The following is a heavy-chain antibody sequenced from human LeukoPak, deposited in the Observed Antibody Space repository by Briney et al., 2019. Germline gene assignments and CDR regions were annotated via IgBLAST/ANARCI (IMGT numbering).Heavy chain of an antibody. Sequence: GGSVRLSCAASGFTFSGYWMHWVRQAPGKGLAWVSVIRSDGSITTYADSVKGRFTISRDTAKNTLYLQMNSLRAEDTAVYYCARDGRSGNFDKWGQGTLVSVSS. V-gene: IGHV3-74*01. J-gene: IGHJ4*02. CDR2: IRSDGSIT. D-gene: IGHD1-26*01. CDR1: GFTFSGYW. CDR3: ARDGRSGNFDK.